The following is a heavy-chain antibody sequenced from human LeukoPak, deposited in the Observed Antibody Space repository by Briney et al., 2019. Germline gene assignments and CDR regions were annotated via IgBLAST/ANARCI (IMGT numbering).Heavy chain of an antibody. CDR1: GYTFTSYG. CDR2: ISAYNGNT. Sequence: ASVTVSFTASGYTFTSYGISWVRQAPGQGLEWMGWISAYNGNTNYAQKLQGRVTMTTDTSTSTAYMELRSLRSDDTAVYYCARNDYGDYEFDYWGQGTLVTVSS. J-gene: IGHJ4*02. V-gene: IGHV1-18*01. D-gene: IGHD4-17*01. CDR3: ARNDYGDYEFDY.